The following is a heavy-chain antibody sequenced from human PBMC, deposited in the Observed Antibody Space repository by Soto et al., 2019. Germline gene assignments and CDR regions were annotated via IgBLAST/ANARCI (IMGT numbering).Heavy chain of an antibody. CDR1: GAALNSGNYY. Sequence: SETLSLTCSVSGAALNSGNYYWSWIRQVPRKGLEWIGHIYVTGAVDCNPSLRDRITISQDTSERQFSLNLRLVTAADTAVYYCARLRIATNNYKWFDPWGQGTLVTVSS. CDR2: IYVTGAV. CDR3: ARLRIATNNYKWFDP. J-gene: IGHJ5*02. D-gene: IGHD2-21*01. V-gene: IGHV4-31*03.